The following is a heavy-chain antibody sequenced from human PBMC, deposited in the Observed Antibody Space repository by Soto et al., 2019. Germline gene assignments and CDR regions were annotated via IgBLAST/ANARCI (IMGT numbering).Heavy chain of an antibody. CDR1: GGSISSGGYY. V-gene: IGHV4-31*03. Sequence: SETLSLTCTVSGGSISSGGYYWSWIRQHPGKGLEWIGYIYYSGSTYYNPSLKSRVTISVDTSKNQFSLKLSSVTAAVTAVYYCARETPWGSSFDPWGQGTLVTVSS. D-gene: IGHD7-27*01. CDR3: ARETPWGSSFDP. J-gene: IGHJ5*02. CDR2: IYYSGST.